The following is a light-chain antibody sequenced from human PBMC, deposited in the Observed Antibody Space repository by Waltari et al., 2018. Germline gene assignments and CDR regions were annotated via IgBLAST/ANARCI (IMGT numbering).Light chain of an antibody. CDR1: SSDVGSYNR. V-gene: IGLV2-18*02. CDR2: EVT. Sequence: QSALTQPPSVSGSPGQSVTISCTGTSSDVGSYNRVPWYQPPPGTAPKLLIYEVTNRPSGVPDRFSGSKSGNTASLTISGLQAEDEADYYCSSYTSRSTWVFGGGTKLTVL. J-gene: IGLJ3*02. CDR3: SSYTSRSTWV.